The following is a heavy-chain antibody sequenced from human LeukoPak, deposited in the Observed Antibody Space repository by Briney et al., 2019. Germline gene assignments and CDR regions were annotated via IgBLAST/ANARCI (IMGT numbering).Heavy chain of an antibody. CDR1: GFTFSSYS. CDR2: ISSSSSTI. D-gene: IGHD3-3*01. Sequence: GGSLRLSCAASGFTFSSYSMNWVRQAPGKGLEWVSYISSSSSTIYYADSVKGRFTISRDNSKNTLYLQMNSLRAEDTAVYYCAKYRGGYFTYFDYWGQGTLVTVSS. CDR3: AKYRGGYFTYFDY. V-gene: IGHV3-48*01. J-gene: IGHJ4*02.